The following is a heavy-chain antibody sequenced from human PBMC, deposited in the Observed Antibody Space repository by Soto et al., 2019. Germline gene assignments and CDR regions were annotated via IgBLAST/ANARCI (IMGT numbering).Heavy chain of an antibody. CDR1: GYSFTSYW. V-gene: IGHV5-10-1*01. D-gene: IGHD1-26*01. CDR2: IDPSDSYT. CDR3: ASLISGSYYPDAFDI. J-gene: IGHJ3*02. Sequence: GASLKISCKGSGYSFTSYWISWVRQMPGKGLEWMGRIDPSDSYTNYSPSFQGHVTISADKSISTAYLQWSSLKASDTAMYYCASLISGSYYPDAFDIWGQGTMVTVSS.